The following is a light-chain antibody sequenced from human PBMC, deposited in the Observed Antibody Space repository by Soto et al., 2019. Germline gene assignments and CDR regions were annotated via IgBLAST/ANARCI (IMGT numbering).Light chain of an antibody. J-gene: IGKJ4*01. CDR1: QSGSKNY. CDR2: CAS. CDR3: QQYGTSPVT. V-gene: IGKV3-20*01. Sequence: ESALTQSPGTLSLSPGESATLSCRASQSGSKNYLACYQHKPGQAPRLLIYCASSWATGIPDRFSGSVSGTDFTLTISRLEPEDFAVYYCQQYGTSPVTFAGGTKVEIK.